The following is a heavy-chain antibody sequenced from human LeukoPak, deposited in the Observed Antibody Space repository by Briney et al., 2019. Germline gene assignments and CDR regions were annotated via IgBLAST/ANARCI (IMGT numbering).Heavy chain of an antibody. CDR2: IRSKAFGGTP. Sequence: GGSLRLSCSAFGFSFCDYAMSWVRQAPGEGLEWAGFIRSKAFGGTPEYAASVKGRFAISRDDSKIIVYLQMNSLKTEDTAVYYCVRAVSPNDFSSGNYMDVWGKGTTVTVSS. J-gene: IGHJ6*04. D-gene: IGHD3-3*01. V-gene: IGHV3-49*04. CDR1: GFSFCDYA. CDR3: VRAVSPNDFSSGNYMDV.